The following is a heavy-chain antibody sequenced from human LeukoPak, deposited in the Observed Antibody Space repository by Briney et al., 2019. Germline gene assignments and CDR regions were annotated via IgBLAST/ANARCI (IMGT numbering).Heavy chain of an antibody. CDR2: IYYSGST. D-gene: IGHD3-10*01. CDR3: ARGGLWFGELLYGDFDY. J-gene: IGHJ4*02. Sequence: SETLSLTCTVSGGSISSSSCYWGWIRQPPGKGLEWIGSIYYSGSTYYNPSLKSRVTISVDTSKNQFSLKLSSVTAADTAVYYCARGGLWFGELLYGDFDYWGQGTLVTVSS. CDR1: GGSISSSSCY. V-gene: IGHV4-39*07.